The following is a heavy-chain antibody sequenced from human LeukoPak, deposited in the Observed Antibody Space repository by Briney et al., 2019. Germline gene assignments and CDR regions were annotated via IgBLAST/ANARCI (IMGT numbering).Heavy chain of an antibody. Sequence: SETLSLTCTVSGGSISSYYWSWIRQPPGKGLEWIGYIYYSGSTNYNPSLKSQVTISVDTSKNQFSLKLSSVTAADTAVYYCARGDWDYDFWSGKNYYYYYGMDVWGQGTTVTVSS. J-gene: IGHJ6*02. CDR2: IYYSGST. CDR1: GGSISSYY. CDR3: ARGDWDYDFWSGKNYYYYYGMDV. V-gene: IGHV4-59*12. D-gene: IGHD3-3*01.